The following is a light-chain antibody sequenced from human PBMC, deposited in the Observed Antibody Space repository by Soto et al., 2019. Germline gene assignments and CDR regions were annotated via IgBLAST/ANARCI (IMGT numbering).Light chain of an antibody. J-gene: IGKJ4*01. V-gene: IGKV3-15*01. CDR2: AAS. CDR1: QSVGGE. CDR3: QQYNTLTPIT. Sequence: EIVMTQSPATLSVSPGERAALSCRASQSVGGEVAWYQQKPGEPPRLLVYAASSRALGTTDRFRGSGSGTEVTLGISSLPSEEFAIYKCQQYNTLTPITSGEGTKVDIK.